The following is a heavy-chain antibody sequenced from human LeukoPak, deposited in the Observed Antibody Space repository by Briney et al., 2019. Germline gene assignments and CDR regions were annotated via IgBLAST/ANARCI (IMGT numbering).Heavy chain of an antibody. CDR2: IYYSGNT. CDR1: GGSISGGGYY. V-gene: IGHV4-31*03. D-gene: IGHD2-8*02. J-gene: IGHJ4*02. Sequence: PSETLSLTCTVSGGSISGGGYYWSWIRQHPGKGLEWIGYIYYSGNTYYNPSLKSRVTISVDTSKNQVSLKLSSVTAADTAVYYSARWQYWDTGGYFDYWGQGTLVTVSS. CDR3: ARWQYWDTGGYFDY.